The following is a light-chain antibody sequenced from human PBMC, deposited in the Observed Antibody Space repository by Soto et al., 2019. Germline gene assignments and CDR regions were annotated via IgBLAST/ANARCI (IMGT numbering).Light chain of an antibody. CDR1: QSVLYSSNNKNY. CDR2: CAS. V-gene: IGKV4-1*01. CDR3: QQYESTPPT. Sequence: DIVMTQSPDSLAVSLGERATINCKSSQSVLYSSNNKNYLAWYQQRPGQPPKLLIYCASTRESGVPDRFSGSGSGTDFDHTITSLQAEDVAVYYCQQYESTPPTFCQGTKLEIK. J-gene: IGKJ2*01.